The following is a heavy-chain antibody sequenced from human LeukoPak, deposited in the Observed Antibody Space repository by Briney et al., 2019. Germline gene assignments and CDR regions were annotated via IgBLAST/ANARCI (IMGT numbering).Heavy chain of an antibody. CDR2: INPNSGGA. D-gene: IGHD3/OR15-3a*01. V-gene: IGHV1-2*02. Sequence: ASVKVSCKASGYSFTGYHMHWVRQAPRQGLEWMGWINPNSGGANYAQKFQGRVTMTRDTSISTAYMELSRLRSDDTAVYYCAVGGTGYNTFDYWSQGTLVTVSS. CDR1: GYSFTGYH. CDR3: AVGGTGYNTFDY. J-gene: IGHJ4*02.